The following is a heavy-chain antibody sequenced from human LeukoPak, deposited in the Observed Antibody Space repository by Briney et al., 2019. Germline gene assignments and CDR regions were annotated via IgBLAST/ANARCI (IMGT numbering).Heavy chain of an antibody. CDR2: ISAYNGNT. J-gene: IGHJ4*02. D-gene: IGHD1-1*01. CDR1: GYTFTNSG. Sequence: ASVKVSCKASGYTFTNSGMTWVRQAPGQGLEWMGWISAYNGNTNYAQKLQGRVTMTTDTSTSTAYMELRSLRSDDTAVYYCARGHRYSPDSWGQGTLVTVSS. CDR3: ARGHRYSPDS. V-gene: IGHV1-18*01.